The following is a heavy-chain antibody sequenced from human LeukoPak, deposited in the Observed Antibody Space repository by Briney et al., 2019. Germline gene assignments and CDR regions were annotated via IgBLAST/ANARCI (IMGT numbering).Heavy chain of an antibody. CDR2: INPNSGGT. D-gene: IGHD3-22*01. CDR1: GYTFTGYY. Sequence: ASVKVSCKASGYTFTGYYMHWVRQAPGQGLEWMGRINPNSGGTNYAQKFQGRVTMTRDTSISTAYMELSRLRSDDTAVYYCARDYYDSSGYYEGVYGGQGTLVTVSS. J-gene: IGHJ4*02. V-gene: IGHV1-2*06. CDR3: ARDYYDSSGYYEGVY.